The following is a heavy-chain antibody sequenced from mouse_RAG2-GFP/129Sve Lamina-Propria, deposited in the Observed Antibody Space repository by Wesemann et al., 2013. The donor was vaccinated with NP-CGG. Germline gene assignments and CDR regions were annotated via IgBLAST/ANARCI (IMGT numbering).Heavy chain of an antibody. CDR3: ARAPTYGNFDY. D-gene: IGHD2-1*01. CDR2: ISDGGSYT. CDR1: GFTFSSYA. Sequence: EVQLVESGGGLVKPGGSLKLSCAASGFTFSSYAMSWVRQTPEKRLEWVATISDGGSYTYYPDNVKGRFTISRDNAKNNLYLQMSHLKSEDTAMYYCARAPTYGNFDYWGQGTTLTVSS. V-gene: IGHV5-4*01. J-gene: IGHJ2*01.